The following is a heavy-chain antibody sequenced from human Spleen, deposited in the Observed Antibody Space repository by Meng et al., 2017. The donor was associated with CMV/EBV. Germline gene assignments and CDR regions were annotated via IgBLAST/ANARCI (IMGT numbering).Heavy chain of an antibody. CDR2: VSNSGTT. CDR1: GVSVSSDY. D-gene: IGHD3-3*01. J-gene: IGHJ5*02. V-gene: IGHV4-59*02. CDR3: ASTKITTFGVVTFETASYNWFDP. Sequence: GSLRLSCSVSGVSVSSDYWTWIRQPPGQGLEWIGSVSNSGTTNYSPSLESRVSMSIDTSKNHVSLRLSSVTAADTAVYYCASTKITTFGVVTFETASYNWFDPWGQGTLVTVSS.